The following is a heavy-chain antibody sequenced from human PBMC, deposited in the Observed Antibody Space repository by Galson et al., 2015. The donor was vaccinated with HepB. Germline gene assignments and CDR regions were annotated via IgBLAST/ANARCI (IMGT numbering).Heavy chain of an antibody. CDR2: VSSDGNNK. CDR3: ARSGFSQHLVLWGGGFDI. D-gene: IGHD3-16*01. J-gene: IGHJ3*02. CDR1: GFTFNNYA. Sequence: SLRLSCAASGFTFNNYAMNWVRHAPGLGLEWVSVVSSDGNNKYYADSVKGRFTISRDSSRNTLYLRMNSLKPEDTAVYYCARSGFSQHLVLWGGGFDIWGQGTMVTVSS. V-gene: IGHV3-30*04.